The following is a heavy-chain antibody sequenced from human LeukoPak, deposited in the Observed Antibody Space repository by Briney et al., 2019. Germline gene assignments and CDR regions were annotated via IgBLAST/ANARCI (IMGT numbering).Heavy chain of an antibody. Sequence: GRSLTLSCAASGFTFSSYAMHWVRQAPGKGLEWVAVISYDGSNKYYADYVKGRFTISRDNSKNTLYLQMNSLRAEDTAVYYCARDLPSGSYYYYYGMDVWGQGTTVTVSS. J-gene: IGHJ6*02. CDR2: ISYDGSNK. D-gene: IGHD1-26*01. CDR3: ARDLPSGSYYYYYGMDV. CDR1: GFTFSSYA. V-gene: IGHV3-30-3*01.